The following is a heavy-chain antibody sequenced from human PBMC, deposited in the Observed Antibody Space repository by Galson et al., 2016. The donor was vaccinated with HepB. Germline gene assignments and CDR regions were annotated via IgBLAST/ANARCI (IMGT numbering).Heavy chain of an antibody. Sequence: SLRLSCAASGFTFDDYGMSWVRQVPGKGLEWVSGINWNGGKKGYADSVKGRFTISRDNAKNSLYLQMNSLRAEGTALYFCVRRRTIYFGYAMDVWGQGTTVTVSS. J-gene: IGHJ6*02. CDR2: INWNGGKK. V-gene: IGHV3-20*04. CDR3: VRRRTIYFGYAMDV. CDR1: GFTFDDYG. D-gene: IGHD3-3*01.